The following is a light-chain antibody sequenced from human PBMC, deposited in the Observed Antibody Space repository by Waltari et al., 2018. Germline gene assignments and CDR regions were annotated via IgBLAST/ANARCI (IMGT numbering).Light chain of an antibody. Sequence: EFLLTQSPGTVSVSPGEGVTLYCRAIQNVGTYLDWYPQRPGQTPRLIIYHASQRAIGIPDSVSGSVSGTDFSLTISGLEPEELAVYYCQKYGTLPATFGQGTKVEIK. V-gene: IGKV3-20*01. CDR3: QKYGTLPAT. CDR2: HAS. J-gene: IGKJ1*01. CDR1: QNVGTY.